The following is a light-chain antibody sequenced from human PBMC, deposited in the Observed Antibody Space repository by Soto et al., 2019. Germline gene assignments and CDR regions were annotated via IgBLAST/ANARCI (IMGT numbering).Light chain of an antibody. J-gene: IGKJ1*01. CDR1: QSIGTD. CDR3: QQTYSTLWT. Sequence: DIQMTQSPSSLSASLGDRVSITCRASQSIGTDLNWYQQKPGKAPKLLISGASTLQGGVPSRFSGSVSGTEFTLTISSLQPGDLATYFCQQTYSTLWTFAQGTKVDI. CDR2: GAS. V-gene: IGKV1-39*01.